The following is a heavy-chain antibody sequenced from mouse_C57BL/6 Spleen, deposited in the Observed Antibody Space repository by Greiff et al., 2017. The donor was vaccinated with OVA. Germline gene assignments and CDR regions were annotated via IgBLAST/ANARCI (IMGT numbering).Heavy chain of an antibody. CDR2: ISYDGSN. V-gene: IGHV3-6*01. CDR1: GYSITSGYY. J-gene: IGHJ2*01. CDR3: ARGILRPYYFDY. D-gene: IGHD1-2*01. Sequence: EVKLEESGPGLVKPSQSLSLTCSVTGYSITSGYYWNWIRQFPGNKLEWMGYISYDGSNNYNPSLKNRISITRDTSKNQFFLKLNSVTTKDTATYYCARGILRPYYFDYWGQGTTLTVSS.